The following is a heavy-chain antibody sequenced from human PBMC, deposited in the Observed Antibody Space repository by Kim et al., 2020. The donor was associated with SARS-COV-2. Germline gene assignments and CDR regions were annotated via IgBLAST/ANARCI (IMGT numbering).Heavy chain of an antibody. D-gene: IGHD6-13*01. V-gene: IGHV1-8*01. CDR1: GYTFTSYD. CDR2: MNPNSGNT. CDR3: ARLVAAGNFLYGGNWFDP. Sequence: ASVKVSCKASGYTFTSYDINWVRQATGQGLEWMGWMNPNSGNTGYAQKLQGRVTMTRNTSISTAYMELSSLRSEDTAVYYCARLVAAGNFLYGGNWFDPWGQGTLVTVSS. J-gene: IGHJ5*02.